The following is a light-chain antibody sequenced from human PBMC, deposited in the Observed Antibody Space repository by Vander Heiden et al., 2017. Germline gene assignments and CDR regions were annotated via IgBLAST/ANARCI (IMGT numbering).Light chain of an antibody. CDR3: QQCASYYS. CDR2: KAS. V-gene: IGKV1-5*03. CDR1: QDITDW. Sequence: DIQMTQSPSTLSAFVGDKVTITCRATQDITDWLAWYQQRPGEAPRLLIYKASNLESGVPSRFSGSGSGTQFTLTISSLQPDDSATYYCQQCASYYSFGQGTKVEIK. J-gene: IGKJ2*03.